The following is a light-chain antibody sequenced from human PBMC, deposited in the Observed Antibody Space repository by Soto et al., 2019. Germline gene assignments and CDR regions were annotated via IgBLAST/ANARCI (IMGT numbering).Light chain of an antibody. Sequence: SALTQPPSASGSPGQSVTISCTGTSSDVGAYNYVSWYQQYPGKAPKLMIYEVTKRPSGVPDRFSGSKSDKTASLTVSGLQPEDEADYYCTSYAGSNIWVFGGGTKLTVL. CDR3: TSYAGSNIWV. CDR1: SSDVGAYNY. V-gene: IGLV2-8*01. CDR2: EVT. J-gene: IGLJ3*02.